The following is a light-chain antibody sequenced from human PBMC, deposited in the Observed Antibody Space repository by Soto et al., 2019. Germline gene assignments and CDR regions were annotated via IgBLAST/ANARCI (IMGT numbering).Light chain of an antibody. V-gene: IGLV2-14*03. CDR2: DVS. CDR3: SSYTSSSTRV. Sequence: QSVLTQPASVSGSPGQSITISCPGTSSDVGGYNYVSWYQQHPGKAPKLLIFDVSNRPSGVSNRFSGSKSGITASLTISGLQAEDEADYYCSSYTSSSTRVFGTGTKVTVL. J-gene: IGLJ1*01. CDR1: SSDVGGYNY.